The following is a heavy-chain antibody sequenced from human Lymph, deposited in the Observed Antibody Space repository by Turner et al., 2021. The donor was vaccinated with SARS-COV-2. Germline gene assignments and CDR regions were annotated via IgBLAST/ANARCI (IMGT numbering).Heavy chain of an antibody. CDR2: IYYSGST. D-gene: IGHD2-21*02. J-gene: IGHJ6*02. CDR3: ARQRLTRYGMDV. V-gene: IGHV4-39*01. Sequence: QLQLQESGPGLVKPSETLSLTCTVSGGSISSSSYYWGWIRQPPGKGLEWIGSIYYSGSTYYNPSLKSRVTISVDTSKNQFSLKLSSVTAADTAVYPCARQRLTRYGMDVWGQGTTVTVSS. CDR1: GGSISSSSYY.